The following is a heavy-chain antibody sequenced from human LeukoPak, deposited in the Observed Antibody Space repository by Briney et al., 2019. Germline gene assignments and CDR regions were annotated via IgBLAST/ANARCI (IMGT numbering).Heavy chain of an antibody. J-gene: IGHJ4*02. CDR3: ARGGASSHFDY. CDR2: ISSSSSYI. D-gene: IGHD2-15*01. CDR1: GFTFSSYW. Sequence: PGGSLRLSCAASGFTFSSYWMHWVRQAPGKGLEWVSSISSSSSYIYYADSVKGRFTISRDNAKNSLYLQMNSLRAEDTAVYYCARGGASSHFDYWGQGTLVTVSS. V-gene: IGHV3-21*01.